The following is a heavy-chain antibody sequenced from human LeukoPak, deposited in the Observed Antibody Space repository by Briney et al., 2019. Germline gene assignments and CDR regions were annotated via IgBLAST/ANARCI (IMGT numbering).Heavy chain of an antibody. V-gene: IGHV4-31*03. CDR1: GGSISSGGYY. CDR3: ARVPFGDYPFDF. CDR2: IYYSGST. Sequence: SETLSLTCTVSGGSISSGGYYWSWIRQHPGKGLEWIGYIYYSGSTYYNPSLKSRVTISVDTSKNQFSLKLSSVTAADTAVYYCARVPFGDYPFDFWGQGTLVTVSS. D-gene: IGHD4-17*01. J-gene: IGHJ4*01.